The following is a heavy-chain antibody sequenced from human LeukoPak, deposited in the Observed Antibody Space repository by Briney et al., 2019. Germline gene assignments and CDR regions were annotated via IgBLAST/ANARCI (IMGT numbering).Heavy chain of an antibody. D-gene: IGHD3-22*01. J-gene: IGHJ4*02. CDR2: IIPIFGTA. CDR3: ARDILGGYYFGY. CDR1: GGTFSSYA. V-gene: IGHV1-69*13. Sequence: RASVKVSCKASGGTFSSYAISWVRQAPGQGLEWMGGIIPIFGTANYAQKFQGRVTITADESTSTAYMELSSLRSEDTAVYYCARDILGGYYFGYWGQGTLVTVSS.